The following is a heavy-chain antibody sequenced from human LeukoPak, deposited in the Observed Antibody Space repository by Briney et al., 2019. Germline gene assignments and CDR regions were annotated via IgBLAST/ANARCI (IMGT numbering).Heavy chain of an antibody. J-gene: IGHJ5*02. D-gene: IGHD4-11*01. CDR2: TYYRSELYN. V-gene: IGHV6-1*01. CDR1: GDSVSSNSAA. CDR3: ARTMTTVMPRADWFDP. Sequence: SQTLSLTCALSGDSVSSNSAAWDWVRQSPSRGLEWLGRTYYRSELYNDYAVSVKSRITINPDTSKNQFSLQLNSVTPEDTAVYYCARTMTTVMPRADWFDPWGQGTLVTVSS.